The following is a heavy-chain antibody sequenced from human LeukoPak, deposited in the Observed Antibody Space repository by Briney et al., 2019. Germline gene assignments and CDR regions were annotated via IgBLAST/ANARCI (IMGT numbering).Heavy chain of an antibody. J-gene: IGHJ4*02. V-gene: IGHV3-23*01. D-gene: IGHD5-18*01. CDR1: GFTFSDYA. CDR3: AKDRRGYSYGSLDYYFDY. CDR2: ISGSGDST. Sequence: GGSLRLSCAASGFTFSDYAMSWVRQAPGKGLEWVSTISGSGDSTYYADSVKGRFTISRDNSKNTLYLQMNSLRAEDTAVYYCAKDRRGYSYGSLDYYFDYWGQGTLVTVSS.